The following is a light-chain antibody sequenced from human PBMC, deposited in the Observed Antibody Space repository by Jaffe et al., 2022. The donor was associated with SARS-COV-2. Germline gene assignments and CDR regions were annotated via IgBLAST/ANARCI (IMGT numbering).Light chain of an antibody. J-gene: IGLJ3*02. Sequence: QSVLTQPPSASGTPGRRVTISCSGSSSNIGSNTVNWYQQLPGTAPKVLMYNNNQRPSGVPDRFSGSKSGTSASLAISGLQSEDEADYYCAAWDDSLSNWVFGGGTKVTVL. CDR3: AAWDDSLSNWV. V-gene: IGLV1-44*01. CDR2: NNN. CDR1: SSNIGSNT.